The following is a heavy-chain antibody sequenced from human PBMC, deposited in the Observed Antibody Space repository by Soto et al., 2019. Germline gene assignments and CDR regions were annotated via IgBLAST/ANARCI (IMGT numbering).Heavy chain of an antibody. D-gene: IGHD4-17*01. V-gene: IGHV1-18*01. J-gene: IGHJ3*02. Sequence: ASVKVSCKASGYTFTSYGISWVRQAPGQGLEWMGWISAYNGNTNYAQKLQGRVTMTTNTSTSTAYMELRSLRSDDTAVYYCATYEYGDYAFDIWGQGTMVTVSS. CDR1: GYTFTSYG. CDR2: ISAYNGNT. CDR3: ATYEYGDYAFDI.